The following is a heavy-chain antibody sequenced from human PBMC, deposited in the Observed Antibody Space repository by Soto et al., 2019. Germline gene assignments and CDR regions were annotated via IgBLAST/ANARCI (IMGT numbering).Heavy chain of an antibody. CDR1: GYTFTSYG. J-gene: IGHJ6*02. CDR3: ARDPESPSLPLRYFDWLLCYGMDV. Sequence: QVQLVQSGAEVKKPGASVKVSCKASGYTFTSYGISWVRQAPGQGLEWMGWISAYNGNTNYAQKLQGRVTMTTDTSTSKAYMELRRLRSDDPAVYYCARDPESPSLPLRYFDWLLCYGMDVWGPGTTVTVSS. V-gene: IGHV1-18*01. D-gene: IGHD3-9*01. CDR2: ISAYNGNT.